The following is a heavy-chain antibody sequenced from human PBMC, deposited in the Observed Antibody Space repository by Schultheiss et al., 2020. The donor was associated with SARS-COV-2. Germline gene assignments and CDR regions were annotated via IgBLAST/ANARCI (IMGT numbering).Heavy chain of an antibody. CDR1: GFPFDDYG. D-gene: IGHD4-17*01. CDR3: VRDYDYGLH. CDR2: INWDGGSI. J-gene: IGHJ4*02. Sequence: GGSLRLSCAASGFPFDDYGMSWVRQAPGKGLEWVSGINWDGGSIGYADSVKGRFTISRDNAKKSLYLQMNSLRAEDTGIYYCVRDYDYGLHWGQGTLVTVSS. V-gene: IGHV3-20*04.